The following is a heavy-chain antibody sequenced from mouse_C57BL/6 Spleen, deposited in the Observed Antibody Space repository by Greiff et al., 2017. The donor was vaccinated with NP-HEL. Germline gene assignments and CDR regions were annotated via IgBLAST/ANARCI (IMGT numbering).Heavy chain of an antibody. CDR3: ARAGGLRSGFAY. J-gene: IGHJ3*01. D-gene: IGHD2-2*01. V-gene: IGHV1-64*01. Sequence: QVQLQQSGAELVKPGASVKLSCKASGYTFTSYWMHWVKQRPGQGLAWIGMIHPNSGSTNYNEKFKSKATLTVDKSSSTAYMQLSSLTSEDSAVYYCARAGGLRSGFAYWGQGTLVTVSA. CDR2: IHPNSGST. CDR1: GYTFTSYW.